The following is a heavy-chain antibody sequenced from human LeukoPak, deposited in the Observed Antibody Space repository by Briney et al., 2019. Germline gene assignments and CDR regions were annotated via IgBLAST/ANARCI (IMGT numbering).Heavy chain of an antibody. J-gene: IGHJ5*02. D-gene: IGHD5-24*01. CDR1: GFTFTGHY. V-gene: IGHV1-2*02. CDR3: ARDNSVRDEAWWFNP. Sequence: ASVKVSCKTSGFTFTGHYMHWLRQAPGQGLEWMGWINANTGVTHYAVKFQGRVTITRDTSISTVYMDLSSLQSDDTAVYYCARDNSVRDEAWWFNPWGQGTLVTVSS. CDR2: INANTGVT.